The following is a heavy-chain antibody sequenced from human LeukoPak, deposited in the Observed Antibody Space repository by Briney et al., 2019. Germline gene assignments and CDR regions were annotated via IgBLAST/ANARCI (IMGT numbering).Heavy chain of an antibody. V-gene: IGHV3-48*03. Sequence: GGSLRLSCAASGFEFTSYEMNWVRQAPGKGLEWVSYISNTGGTIYYGDSVKGRFTISRDNAKNSLSLQMNSLRADDTAVYYCASRGYMYGCDYWGQGTLVSVSS. CDR2: ISNTGGTI. D-gene: IGHD5-18*01. CDR1: GFEFTSYE. J-gene: IGHJ4*02. CDR3: ASRGYMYGCDY.